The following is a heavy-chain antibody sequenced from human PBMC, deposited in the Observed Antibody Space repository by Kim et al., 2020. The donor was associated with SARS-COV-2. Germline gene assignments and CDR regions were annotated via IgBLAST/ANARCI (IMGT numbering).Heavy chain of an antibody. D-gene: IGHD3-10*01. Sequence: GGSLRLSCAASGFTFSSYWMSWVRQAPGKGLEWVANIKQDGSEKYYVDSVKGRFTISRDNAKNSLYLQMNSLRAEDTAVYYCASAVITMVRGVIRGDAFDIWGQGTMVTVSS. CDR3: ASAVITMVRGVIRGDAFDI. CDR2: IKQDGSEK. V-gene: IGHV3-7*03. CDR1: GFTFSSYW. J-gene: IGHJ3*02.